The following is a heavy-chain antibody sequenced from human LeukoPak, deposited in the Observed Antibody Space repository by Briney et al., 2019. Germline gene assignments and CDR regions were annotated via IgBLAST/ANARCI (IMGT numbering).Heavy chain of an antibody. V-gene: IGHV3-7*01. CDR1: GFTFSSYW. J-gene: IGHJ6*03. Sequence: GGSLRLSCAASGFTFSSYWMSWVRQAPGKGLEWVANIKQDGSEKYYVDYVKGRFTISRDNAKNSLYLQMNSLRAEDTAVYYCARVGGNYNSSGYEYYYYYYMDVWGKGTTVTVSS. CDR2: IKQDGSEK. D-gene: IGHD3-22*01. CDR3: ARVGGNYNSSGYEYYYYYYMDV.